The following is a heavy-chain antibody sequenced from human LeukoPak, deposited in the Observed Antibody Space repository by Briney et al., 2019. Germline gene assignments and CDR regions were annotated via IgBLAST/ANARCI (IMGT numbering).Heavy chain of an antibody. J-gene: IGHJ4*02. CDR3: ATRPGGSTWYGVFDF. V-gene: IGHV4-59*11. D-gene: IGHD6-13*01. CDR1: GVPMSNHY. Sequence: SETLSHTCTVSGVPMSNHYWSWIRQPPGKGLEWIGYIYDSETTNYNPSLNSRVTMSVDTSKNQFSLKLSFVTAADTALYYCATRPGGSTWYGVFDFWSRGTLVTVSS. CDR2: IYDSETT.